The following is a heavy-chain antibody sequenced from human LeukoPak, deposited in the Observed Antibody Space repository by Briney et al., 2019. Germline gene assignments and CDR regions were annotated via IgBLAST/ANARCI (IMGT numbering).Heavy chain of an antibody. D-gene: IGHD3-22*01. CDR2: IYHSGST. J-gene: IGHJ4*02. Sequence: SETLSLTCTVSGYSTSSGYYWGWIRQPPGKGLEWIGSIYHSGSTYYNPSLKSRVTISVDTSKNQFSLKLSSVTAADTAVYYCASPNSSGYYYWGQGTLVTVSS. V-gene: IGHV4-38-2*02. CDR3: ASPNSSGYYY. CDR1: GYSTSSGYY.